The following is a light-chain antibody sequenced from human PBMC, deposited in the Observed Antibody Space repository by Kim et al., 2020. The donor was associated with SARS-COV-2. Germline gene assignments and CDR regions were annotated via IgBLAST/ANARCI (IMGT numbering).Light chain of an antibody. J-gene: IGLJ3*02. CDR2: YND. Sequence: APGKTARITCGGTNIGSNSVHWYQRKPGQAPILVIYYNDDRPSGISDRFSGSNSGSTATLTISRVEAGDEADYYCQVWDRGSDHPVFGGGTQLTVL. CDR3: QVWDRGSDHPV. CDR1: NIGSNS. V-gene: IGLV3-21*04.